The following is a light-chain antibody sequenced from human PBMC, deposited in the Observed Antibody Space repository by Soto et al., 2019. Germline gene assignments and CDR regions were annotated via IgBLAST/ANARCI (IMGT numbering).Light chain of an antibody. V-gene: IGKV3-20*01. CDR2: GAS. CDR1: QSVSSNY. J-gene: IGKJ3*01. Sequence: EIVVTQSPGTLSLSPWETATLSCRASQSVSSNYVAWFHQKPGQAPRLLIYGASSRATGVPDRFSASGSGTDFTLTISRLEPEDFAVYYCQQYGRSPFTFGPGTKVDI. CDR3: QQYGRSPFT.